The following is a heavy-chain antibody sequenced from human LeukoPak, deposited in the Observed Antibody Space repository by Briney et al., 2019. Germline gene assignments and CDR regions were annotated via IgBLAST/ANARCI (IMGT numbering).Heavy chain of an antibody. V-gene: IGHV3-7*01. CDR2: IKYDGSEK. J-gene: IGHJ4*02. Sequence: GGSLRLPCTASGFSFSSSWMSWVRQAPGKGLEWVANIKYDGSEKYYVDSVKGRFTISRDNAKNSLYLQMDSLGAEDTAVYYCATDYGGGYFDYWGQGTLVTVSS. D-gene: IGHD4-23*01. CDR1: GFSFSSSW. CDR3: ATDYGGGYFDY.